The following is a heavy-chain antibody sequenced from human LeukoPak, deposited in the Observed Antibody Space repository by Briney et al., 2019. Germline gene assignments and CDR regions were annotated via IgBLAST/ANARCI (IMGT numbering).Heavy chain of an antibody. D-gene: IGHD1-26*01. CDR1: GYSISSGHY. J-gene: IGHJ4*02. Sequence: SETLSLTCTVSGYSISSGHYWAWIRQSPEKGLEWIASMFHSGSTYYNPSLKSRVTTSADTSKNEFSLKLSSVTAADTAVYYCARGEVVGATTLNYWGQGTLVTVSS. CDR2: MFHSGST. CDR3: ARGEVVGATTLNY. V-gene: IGHV4-38-2*02.